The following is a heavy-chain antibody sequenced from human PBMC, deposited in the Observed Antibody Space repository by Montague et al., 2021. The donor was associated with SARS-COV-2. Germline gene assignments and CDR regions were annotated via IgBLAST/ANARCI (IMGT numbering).Heavy chain of an antibody. Sequence: SETLSLTCAVYGGSFSGYYWSWIRQPPGKGLEWIGEINHSGSTNYNPSLKSRVTISVDTSKNQFSLKLSPVTAADTAVYYCERVRAVPAAMRIFSLGRSYYGMGVWGQGTTVTVSS. D-gene: IGHD2-2*01. CDR2: INHSGST. V-gene: IGHV4-34*01. CDR3: ERVRAVPAAMRIFSLGRSYYGMGV. CDR1: GGSFSGYY. J-gene: IGHJ6*02.